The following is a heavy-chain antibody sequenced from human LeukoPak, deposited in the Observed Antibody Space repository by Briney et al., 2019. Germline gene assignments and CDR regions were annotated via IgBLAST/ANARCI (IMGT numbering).Heavy chain of an antibody. Sequence: QPGRSLRLSCAASGFTFSSYGMHWVRQAPGKGLEWVAVIWYDGSNKYYTDSVKGRFTISRDNSKYTLYLKMNSLRAEDTAVYYCARGGDIVVVPAAMSLDYWGQGTLVTVSS. CDR1: GFTFSSYG. CDR2: IWYDGSNK. D-gene: IGHD2-2*01. J-gene: IGHJ4*02. CDR3: ARGGDIVVVPAAMSLDY. V-gene: IGHV3-33*01.